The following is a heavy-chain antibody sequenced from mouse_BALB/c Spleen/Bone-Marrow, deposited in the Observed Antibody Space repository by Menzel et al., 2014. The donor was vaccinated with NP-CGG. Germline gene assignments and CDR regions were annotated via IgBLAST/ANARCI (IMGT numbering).Heavy chain of an antibody. CDR3: ARKTTTVVATDF. CDR1: GYTFTSYW. J-gene: IGHJ2*02. CDR2: INPSNGRT. Sequence: QVQLQQSGAELVKPGASVKLSCKASGYTFTSYWMHWVKQRPGQGLEWIGEINPSNGRTNYNEKFKSKATLTVDKSSSTAYTQHSSLTSEHCAVYYCARKTTTVVATDFWGQGTSLTVSS. D-gene: IGHD1-1*01. V-gene: IGHV1S81*02.